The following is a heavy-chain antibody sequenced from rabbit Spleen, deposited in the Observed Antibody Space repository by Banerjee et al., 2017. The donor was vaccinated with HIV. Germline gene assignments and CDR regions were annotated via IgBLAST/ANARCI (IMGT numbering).Heavy chain of an antibody. CDR2: LYASSSGIT. CDR1: GFTLISGW. J-gene: IGHJ3*01. Sequence: QEQLEESGGDLVQPEGSLTLTCTASGFTLISGWICWVRQAPGKGLEWIACLYASSSGITYYANWAKGRFTISKTSSTTVTLQMTSLTGADTATYFCARAYDSGAYKLTRLDLWGPGTLVTVS. D-gene: IGHD1-1*01. V-gene: IGHV1S45*01. CDR3: ARAYDSGAYKLTRLDL.